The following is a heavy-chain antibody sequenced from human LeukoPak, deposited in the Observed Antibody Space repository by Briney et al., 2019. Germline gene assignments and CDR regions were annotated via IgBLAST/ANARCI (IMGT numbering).Heavy chain of an antibody. Sequence: GASVKVSCKASGYTLIGYQMHWVRQAPGQGLEWMGWINPNTGGTNYVQKFQGRVTMTRDTSISTAYMELSSLRSDDTAVYYCARGPMTGYDAFYIWGQGTMVTVSS. D-gene: IGHD3-9*01. CDR3: ARGPMTGYDAFYI. CDR2: INPNTGGT. CDR1: GYTLIGYQ. V-gene: IGHV1-2*02. J-gene: IGHJ3*02.